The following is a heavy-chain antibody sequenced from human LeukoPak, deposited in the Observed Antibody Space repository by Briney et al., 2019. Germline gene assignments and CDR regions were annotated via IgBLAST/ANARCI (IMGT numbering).Heavy chain of an antibody. Sequence: GGSLRLSCAASGFIFSDHYMDWVRQAPGKGLEWVGRARNKATSYTTEYAASVKGRFTISRDDSKNSLYLQLNSLRAEDTAVYYCASRYGSGSYYHYYMDVWGKGTTVTISS. D-gene: IGHD3-10*01. J-gene: IGHJ6*03. CDR2: ARNKATSYTT. V-gene: IGHV3-72*01. CDR1: GFIFSDHY. CDR3: ASRYGSGSYYHYYMDV.